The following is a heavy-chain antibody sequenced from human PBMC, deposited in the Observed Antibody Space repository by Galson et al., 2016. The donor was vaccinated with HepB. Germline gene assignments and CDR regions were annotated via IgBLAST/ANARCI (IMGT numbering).Heavy chain of an antibody. D-gene: IGHD4-17*01. V-gene: IGHV1-69*13. CDR2: IIPSFGTA. Sequence: SVKVSCKASGGTFSSYGFSWVRQAPGQGLEWMGGIIPSFGTANYAQKFQGRATITADEYTSTAYMEVSSLRSEDTAVYYVARHYVDYGDSVGYDYCIDVWGQGTTVTVAS. J-gene: IGHJ6*02. CDR3: ARHYVDYGDSVGYDYCIDV. CDR1: GGTFSSYG.